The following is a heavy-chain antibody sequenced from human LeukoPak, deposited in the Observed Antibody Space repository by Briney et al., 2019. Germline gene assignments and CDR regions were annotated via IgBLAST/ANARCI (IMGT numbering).Heavy chain of an antibody. J-gene: IGHJ4*02. CDR2: FDRENGET. D-gene: IGHD4-11*01. CDR3: VADHYNNHGNFDF. V-gene: IGHV1-24*01. CDR1: GFILTEVS. Sequence: ASVKLSCTVSGFILTEVSIHWLRQAPRKGPEWMGSFDRENGETIYSHNFQGRVAMTEDTSADTAYMELTSLRSDDTAVYYCVADHYNNHGNFDFWGQGTLVTVSS.